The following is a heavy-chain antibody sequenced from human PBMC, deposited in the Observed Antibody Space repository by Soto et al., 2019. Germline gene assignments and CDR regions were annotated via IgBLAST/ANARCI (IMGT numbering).Heavy chain of an antibody. Sequence: QIQLVESGGDVVQPGKSLRLSCAASGFNFGFFGMHWVRQAPGKGLEWVAFISGDGINTQYADSVRGRFTLSSDYSRKPTYLQLDSLRDEDTALYYCARGNLSFDFDSWGLGTLVTVSS. CDR2: ISGDGINT. CDR3: ARGNLSFDFDS. CDR1: GFNFGFFG. J-gene: IGHJ4*02. V-gene: IGHV3-30*03. D-gene: IGHD1-26*01.